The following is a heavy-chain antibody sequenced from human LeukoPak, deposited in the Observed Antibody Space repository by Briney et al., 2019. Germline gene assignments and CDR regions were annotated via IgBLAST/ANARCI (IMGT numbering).Heavy chain of an antibody. CDR1: GFTFTSYA. D-gene: IGHD6-25*01. CDR2: ISGSGGNT. V-gene: IGHV3-23*01. Sequence: PGGSLRLSCAASGFTFTSYAMSWVRQAPGTGLEWVSAISGSGGNTFYADSVKGRFTISRDNSKSTLYLQMNSLRAVDTAVYYCAGGTATPDYWGQGTLVTVSS. CDR3: AGGTATPDY. J-gene: IGHJ4*02.